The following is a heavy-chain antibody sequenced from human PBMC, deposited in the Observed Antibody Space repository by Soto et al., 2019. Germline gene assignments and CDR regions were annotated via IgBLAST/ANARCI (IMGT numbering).Heavy chain of an antibody. CDR3: ARDKHTAMVALPSYYYYGMDV. V-gene: IGHV1-69*01. CDR1: GGTFSSYA. CDR2: IIPIFGTA. Sequence: QVQLVQSGAEVKKPGSSVKVSCKASGGTFSSYAISWVRQAPGQGLEWMGGIIPIFGTANYAQKFQGRVTITADESTSTAYMELSSLRSEDTAVYYCARDKHTAMVALPSYYYYGMDVWGQGTTVTVSS. D-gene: IGHD5-18*01. J-gene: IGHJ6*02.